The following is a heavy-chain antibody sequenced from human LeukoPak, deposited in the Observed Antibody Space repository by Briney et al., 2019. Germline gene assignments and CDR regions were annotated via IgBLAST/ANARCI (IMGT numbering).Heavy chain of an antibody. CDR3: AREKPRRGYSGYGLGNAFDI. D-gene: IGHD5-12*01. Sequence: SETLSLTCTVSGGSISSYYWSWIRQPPGKGLEWIGYIYYSGSTNYNPSLKSRVTKSVDTSKNQFSLKLSSVTAADTAVYYCAREKPRRGYSGYGLGNAFDIWGQGTMVTVSS. CDR2: IYYSGST. V-gene: IGHV4-59*01. CDR1: GGSISSYY. J-gene: IGHJ3*02.